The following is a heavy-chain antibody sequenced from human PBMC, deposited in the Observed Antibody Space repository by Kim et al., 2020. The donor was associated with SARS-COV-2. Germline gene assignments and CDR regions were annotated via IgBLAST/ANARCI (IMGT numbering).Heavy chain of an antibody. V-gene: IGHV3-11*06. Sequence: SVKGRFTISRDNAKNSLYLQMNSLRAEDTAVYYCARRGGGYRYYYYGMDVWGQGTTVTVSS. J-gene: IGHJ6*02. CDR3: ARRGGGYRYYYYGMDV. D-gene: IGHD5-12*01.